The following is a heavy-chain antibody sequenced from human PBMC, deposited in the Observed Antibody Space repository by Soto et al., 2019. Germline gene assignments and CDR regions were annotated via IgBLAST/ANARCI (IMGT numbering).Heavy chain of an antibody. CDR1: GGTFSSYT. CDR2: IIPILGIA. J-gene: IGHJ4*02. Sequence: QVQLVQSGAEVKKPGSSVKVSCKASGGTFSSYTISWVRQAPGQGLEWMGRIIPILGIANYAQKFQGRVTITADKSTSTAYMELSSLRSEDTDVYYCARDEENSGPTGWGQGTLVTVSS. D-gene: IGHD5-12*01. V-gene: IGHV1-69*08. CDR3: ARDEENSGPTG.